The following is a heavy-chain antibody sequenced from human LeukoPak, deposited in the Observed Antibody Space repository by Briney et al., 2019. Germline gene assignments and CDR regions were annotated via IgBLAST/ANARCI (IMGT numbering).Heavy chain of an antibody. CDR1: GYTFTSYG. J-gene: IGHJ5*02. V-gene: IGHV1-18*01. D-gene: IGHD2-2*01. CDR2: ISAYNGNT. Sequence: ASVKVSCKASGYTFTSYGISWVRQAPGQGLEWMGWISAYNGNTNYAQKLQGRVTMTTDTSTSTAYMELRSLRSDDTAVYYCARAPKYQLPPSWFDPWGQGTLVTVSS. CDR3: ARAPKYQLPPSWFDP.